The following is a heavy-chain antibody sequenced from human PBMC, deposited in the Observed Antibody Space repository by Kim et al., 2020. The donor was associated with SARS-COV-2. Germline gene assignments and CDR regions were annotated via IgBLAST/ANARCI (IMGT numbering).Heavy chain of an antibody. V-gene: IGHV3-15*01. CDR3: TTLLYDILTGDDY. D-gene: IGHD3-9*01. J-gene: IGHJ4*02. CDR2: IKSKTDGGTT. CDR1: GFTFSNAW. Sequence: GGSLRLSCAASGFTFSNAWMSWVRQAPGKGLEWVGRIKSKTDGGTTDYAAPVKGRFTISRDDSKNTLYLQMNSLKTEDTAVYYCTTLLYDILTGDDYWGQGTLVTVSS.